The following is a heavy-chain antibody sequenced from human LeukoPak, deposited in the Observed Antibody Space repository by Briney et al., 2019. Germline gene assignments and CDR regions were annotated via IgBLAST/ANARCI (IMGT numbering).Heavy chain of an antibody. J-gene: IGHJ4*02. CDR3: ARALSSGYLVFDY. D-gene: IGHD3-22*01. CDR1: GGSISSYH. CDR2: IYTSGST. V-gene: IGHV4-4*07. Sequence: SETLSLTCTVSGGSISSYHWSWVRQPAGKGLEWIGRIYTSGSTNYNPSLKSRVTMSVDTSKNQFSLKLSSVTPADTAVYYCARALSSGYLVFDYWGEGNLVTVSS.